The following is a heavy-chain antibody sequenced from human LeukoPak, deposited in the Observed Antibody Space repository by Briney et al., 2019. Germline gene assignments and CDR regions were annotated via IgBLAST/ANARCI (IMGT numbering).Heavy chain of an antibody. J-gene: IGHJ4*02. CDR1: GNSISSGDNY. Sequence: SETLSLTCTVSGNSISSGDNYWSWIRQPAGKGLEWIGRIYTSGSTNYNPSLKSRVTISGDTSKNQFSLRLSSVTAADTAVYYCARNGQWLVDYWGQGTLVTVSS. CDR2: IYTSGST. CDR3: ARNGQWLVDY. V-gene: IGHV4-61*02. D-gene: IGHD6-19*01.